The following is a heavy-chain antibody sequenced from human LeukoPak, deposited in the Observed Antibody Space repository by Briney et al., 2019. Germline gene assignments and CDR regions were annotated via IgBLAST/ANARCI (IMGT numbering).Heavy chain of an antibody. CDR1: GGSISSYY. V-gene: IGHV4-4*07. D-gene: IGHD3-22*01. Sequence: PSETLSLTCTVSGGSISSYYWSWIRQPAGKGLEWIGRIYTSGSTNYNPSLKSRVTMSVDTSKNQFSLKLSSVTAADTAVYYCAREINQWLYGGYYFDYWGQGTLVTVSS. CDR3: AREINQWLYGGYYFDY. J-gene: IGHJ4*02. CDR2: IYTSGST.